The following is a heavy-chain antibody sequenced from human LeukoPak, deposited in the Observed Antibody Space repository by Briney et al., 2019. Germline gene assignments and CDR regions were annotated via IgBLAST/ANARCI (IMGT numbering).Heavy chain of an antibody. J-gene: IGHJ4*02. D-gene: IGHD5-18*01. CDR1: GFTFSSYA. CDR3: AKARPAGSVNTAMAN. CDR2: ISGSGGST. V-gene: IGHV3-23*01. Sequence: SGGSLRLSCAASGFTFSSYAMSWVRQAPGKGLEWVSAISGSGGSTYYADSVKGRFTISRDNSKNTLYLQMNSLRAEDTAVYYCAKARPAGSVNTAMANWGQGTLVTVSS.